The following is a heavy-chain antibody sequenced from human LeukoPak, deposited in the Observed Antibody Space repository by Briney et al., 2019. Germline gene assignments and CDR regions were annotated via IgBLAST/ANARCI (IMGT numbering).Heavy chain of an antibody. V-gene: IGHV3-23*01. CDR2: ISGSGGRT. J-gene: IGHJ6*02. CDR3: ASSRPYYYGMDV. Sequence: GGSLRLSCAASGFTFSSHAMSWVRQAPGKGLEWVSAISGSGGRTNYADSVKGRFTISRDNSKNTLYLQMNSLRAEDTAVYYCASSRPYYYGMDVWGQGTTVTVSS. CDR1: GFTFSSHA. D-gene: IGHD6-13*01.